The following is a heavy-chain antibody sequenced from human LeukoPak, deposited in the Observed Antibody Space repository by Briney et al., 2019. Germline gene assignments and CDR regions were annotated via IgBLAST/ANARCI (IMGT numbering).Heavy chain of an antibody. V-gene: IGHV3-30*04. J-gene: IGHJ4*02. CDR2: ISYDGSDE. CDR3: ARDFTPEWFDIH. D-gene: IGHD3-3*01. CDR1: GLAFSSYS. Sequence: GGSLRLSCVASGLAFSSYSMHWVRQAPGKGLEWVGVISYDGSDEYYTDSVKGRFIISRDNSKNTVYLQINSLRADDTAVYYCARDFTPEWFDIHWGQGTLVTVS.